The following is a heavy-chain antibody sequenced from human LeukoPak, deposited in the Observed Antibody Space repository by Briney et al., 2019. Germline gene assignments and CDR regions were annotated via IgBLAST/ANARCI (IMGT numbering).Heavy chain of an antibody. CDR1: GYTFTSYD. J-gene: IGHJ6*02. D-gene: IGHD2-2*01. V-gene: IGHV1-8*01. CDR2: MNPNSGNT. CDR3: ARGYCSSTSCRYYYYYGKDV. Sequence: ASVKVSCKASGYTFTSYDINWVRQATGQGLEWMGWMNPNSGNTGYAQKFQGRVTMTRNTSISTAYMELSSLRSEDTAVYYCARGYCSSTSCRYYYYYGKDVWGQGTTVNVSS.